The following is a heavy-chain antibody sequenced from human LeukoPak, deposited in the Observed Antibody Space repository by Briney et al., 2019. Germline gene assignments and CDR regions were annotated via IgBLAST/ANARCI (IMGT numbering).Heavy chain of an antibody. CDR2: INPSGGST. CDR1: GYTFTSYY. V-gene: IGHV1-46*01. D-gene: IGHD3-22*01. Sequence: ASVKVSCKASGYTFTSYYMHWVRQAPGQGLEWMGIINPSGGSTSYPQKFQGRVTMTRDTSTSTVYMELSSLRSEDTAVYYCARVHSITMIVVDAFDIWGQGTMVTVSS. J-gene: IGHJ3*02. CDR3: ARVHSITMIVVDAFDI.